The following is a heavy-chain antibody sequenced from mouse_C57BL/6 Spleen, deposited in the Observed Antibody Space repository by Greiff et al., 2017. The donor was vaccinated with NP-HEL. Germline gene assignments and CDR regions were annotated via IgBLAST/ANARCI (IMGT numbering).Heavy chain of an antibody. J-gene: IGHJ4*01. D-gene: IGHD3-2*02. CDR1: GFTFSDYY. CDR2: INYDGSST. V-gene: IGHV5-16*01. Sequence: EVLLVESEGGLVQPGSSMKLSCTASGFTFSDYYMAWVRQVPEKGLEWVAYINYDGSSTYYLDSLKSRFIISRDNAKNTLYLQMSSLRSEDTATYYGARQRAQGWLDYWGQGTSVTVSS. CDR3: ARQRAQGWLDY.